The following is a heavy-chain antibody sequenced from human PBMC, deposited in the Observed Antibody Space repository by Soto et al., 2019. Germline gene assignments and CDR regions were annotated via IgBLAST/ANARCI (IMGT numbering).Heavy chain of an antibody. CDR2: INHSGST. V-gene: IGHV4-34*01. J-gene: IGHJ4*02. CDR1: GGSFSGYY. Sequence: SETLSLTCAVYGGSFSGYYWSWIRQPPGKGLEWIGEINHSGSTNYNPSLKSRVTISVDTSKNQFSLKLSSVTAADTAVYYCASPKRPNSSSWIYWGQGTLVTVSS. D-gene: IGHD6-13*01. CDR3: ASPKRPNSSSWIY.